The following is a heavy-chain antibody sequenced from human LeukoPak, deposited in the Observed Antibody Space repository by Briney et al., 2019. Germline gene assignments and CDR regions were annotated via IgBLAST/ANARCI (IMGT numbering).Heavy chain of an antibody. V-gene: IGHV3-23*01. CDR2: ISGSGGST. CDR1: GFTFSSYA. Sequence: GGSLRLSCAASGFTFSSYAMSWVRQAPGKGLELVSAISGSGGSTYYADSVKGRFTISRDNSKNTLYLQMNSLRAEDTAVYYCAKDSFGYLMGNHAFDIWGQGTMVTVSS. CDR3: AKDSFGYLMGNHAFDI. J-gene: IGHJ3*02. D-gene: IGHD1-14*01.